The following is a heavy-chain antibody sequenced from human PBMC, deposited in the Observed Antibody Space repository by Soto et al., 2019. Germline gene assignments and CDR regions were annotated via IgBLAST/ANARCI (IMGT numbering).Heavy chain of an antibody. CDR1: GYTFTSYG. CDR3: ARYLGPQIVDY. J-gene: IGHJ4*02. CDR2: ISAYNGNT. Sequence: QVQLVQSGAEVKKPGASVKVSCKASGYTFTSYGISWVRRAPGQGLEWMGWISAYNGNTKNAQKLHGRVTMTTATSSSTAYMELRSLRSDDTAVYYCARYLGPQIVDYWGQGTLVTVSS. D-gene: IGHD1-26*01. V-gene: IGHV1-18*01.